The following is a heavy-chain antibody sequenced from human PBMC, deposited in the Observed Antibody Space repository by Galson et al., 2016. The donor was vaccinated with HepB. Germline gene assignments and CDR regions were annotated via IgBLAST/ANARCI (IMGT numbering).Heavy chain of an antibody. Sequence: SETLSLTCIVSGGSIISTTYYWGWIRQPPGKGLEWIENIHYRGTTYYNPSLKSRVTISVDTFKNQFSLKLASVTAADTAVYYCARHLGVFYYGMDVWGQGTTVTVSS. CDR3: ARHLGVFYYGMDV. J-gene: IGHJ6*02. CDR2: IHYRGTT. CDR1: GGSIISTTYY. V-gene: IGHV4-39*01.